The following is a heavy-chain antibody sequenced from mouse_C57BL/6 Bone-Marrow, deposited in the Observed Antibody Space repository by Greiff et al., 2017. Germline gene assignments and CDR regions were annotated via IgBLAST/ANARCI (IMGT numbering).Heavy chain of an antibody. Sequence: EVKLVESGGGLVKPGGSLKLSCAVSGFTFSSYTMSWVRQTPEKRLQWVAAISGGGGTPYYPDSVKGRFTSSRDNDKNILYLQMSSLRSEDTTLYYCSRQVTTVLATKYFDVWGTGTTVTVSS. CDR3: SRQVTTVLATKYFDV. CDR2: ISGGGGTP. D-gene: IGHD1-1*01. CDR1: GFTFSSYT. J-gene: IGHJ1*03. V-gene: IGHV5-9*01.